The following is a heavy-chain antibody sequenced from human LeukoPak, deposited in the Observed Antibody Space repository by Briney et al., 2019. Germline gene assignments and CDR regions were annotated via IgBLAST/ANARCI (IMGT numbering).Heavy chain of an antibody. J-gene: IGHJ4*02. CDR1: GYTFTSYG. D-gene: IGHD3-16*02. V-gene: IGHV1-18*01. CDR3: ARLGYYDYVWGSYRSLDY. CDR2: ISAYNGNT. Sequence: GASVKVSCKASGYTFTSYGISWVRQAPGQGLEWMGWISAYNGNTNYAQKLQGRVTMTTDTSTSTAYMELRSLRSDDTAVYYCARLGYYDYVWGSYRSLDYWGQGTLVTVSS.